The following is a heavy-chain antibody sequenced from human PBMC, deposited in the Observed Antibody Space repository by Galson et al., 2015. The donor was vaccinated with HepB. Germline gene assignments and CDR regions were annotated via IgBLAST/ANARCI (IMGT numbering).Heavy chain of an antibody. CDR2: TNPLVGTK. CDR1: GGTFNNQQ. D-gene: IGHD3-10*01. V-gene: IGHV1-69*06. J-gene: IGHJ4*02. Sequence: SVKVSCKASGGTFNNQQTSWVRQAPGQGPEWMAETNPLVGTKNHAQKFQDRLTIAADRSTSTVYMELSSLTSEDTAVYYCATNAGRRGIFFEYWGQGTLVTVSS. CDR3: ATNAGRRGIFFEY.